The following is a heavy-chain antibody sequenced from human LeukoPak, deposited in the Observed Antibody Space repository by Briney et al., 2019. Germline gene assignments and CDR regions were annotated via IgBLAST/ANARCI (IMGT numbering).Heavy chain of an antibody. CDR1: GYTFTSYY. CDR3: ARDYYGSGSYYNVYYYYYYMDV. V-gene: IGHV1-46*01. D-gene: IGHD3-10*01. Sequence: ASVKVSCKASGYTFTSYYMHWVRQAPGQGLEWMGIINPSGGSTSYAQKFQGRVTMTRDMSTSTVYMELSSLRSGDTAVYYCARDYYGSGSYYNVYYYYYYMDVWGKGTTVTVSS. CDR2: INPSGGST. J-gene: IGHJ6*03.